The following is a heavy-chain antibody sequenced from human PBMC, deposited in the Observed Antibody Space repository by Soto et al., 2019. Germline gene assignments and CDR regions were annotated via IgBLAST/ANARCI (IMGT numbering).Heavy chain of an antibody. Sequence: GGSLRLSCVASGITFGSRAMSWVRQTPGEGLEWVSTITDTGGDSNYADSVRGRFTISRDNSKNTLYLQMSSLRADDSAVYYCARASGQLLWFGELLSYYYYGMDVWGQGTTVTVSS. CDR3: ARASGQLLWFGELLSYYYYGMDV. J-gene: IGHJ6*02. D-gene: IGHD3-10*01. V-gene: IGHV3-23*01. CDR2: ITDTGGDS. CDR1: GITFGSRA.